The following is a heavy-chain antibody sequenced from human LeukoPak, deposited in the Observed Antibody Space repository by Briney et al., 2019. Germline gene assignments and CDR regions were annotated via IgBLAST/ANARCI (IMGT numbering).Heavy chain of an antibody. CDR2: ISAYNGNT. Sequence: ASVKVSCKASGYTFTNYGIRWVRQAPGQGLEWMGWISAYNGNTNYAQKLQGRVTMTTDTSTSTAYMELRSLRSDDTAVYYCAKRNILTGYYTNWGQGTLVTVSS. CDR1: GYTFTNYG. V-gene: IGHV1-18*01. J-gene: IGHJ4*02. CDR3: AKRNILTGYYTN. D-gene: IGHD3-9*01.